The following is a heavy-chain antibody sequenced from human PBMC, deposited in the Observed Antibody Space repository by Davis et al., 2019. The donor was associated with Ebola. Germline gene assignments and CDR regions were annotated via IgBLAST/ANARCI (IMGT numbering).Heavy chain of an antibody. V-gene: IGHV4-59*08. Sequence: PSETLSLTCTVSGGSISSHHWSWIRQSPGKGLEWIGYIYHSGSTNYNPSLKSRVTISVDTSKNQFSLKLSSVTAADTAVYYCARHDCSSTSCYPESWFDPWGQGTLVTVSS. CDR1: GGSISSHH. D-gene: IGHD2-2*01. J-gene: IGHJ5*02. CDR3: ARHDCSSTSCYPESWFDP. CDR2: IYHSGST.